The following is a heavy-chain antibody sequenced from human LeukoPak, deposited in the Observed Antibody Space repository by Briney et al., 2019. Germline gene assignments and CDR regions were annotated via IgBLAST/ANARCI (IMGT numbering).Heavy chain of an antibody. J-gene: IGHJ5*02. CDR1: GDSVSSNSAA. V-gene: IGHV6-1*01. CDR2: TYYRSKWYN. CDR3: ARDVPQTDYYGSGSRAENWFDP. D-gene: IGHD3-10*01. Sequence: SQTLSLTCAISGDSVSSNSAAWNWIRQSPSRGLEWLGRTYYRSKWYNDYAVSVKSRITINPDTSKNQFSLQLNSVTPEDTAVYYCARDVPQTDYYGSGSRAENWFDPWGRGTLVTVSS.